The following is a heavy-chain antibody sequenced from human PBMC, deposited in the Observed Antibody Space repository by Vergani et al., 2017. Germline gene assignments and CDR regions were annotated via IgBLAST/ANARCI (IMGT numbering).Heavy chain of an antibody. CDR3: SGGGFYSARSDFKLYGLGV. J-gene: IGHJ6*02. CDR2: ISAYSGET. CDR1: RYTFSRYG. Sequence: QAQLVQSGAEVKKPGASVRVSCKASRYTFSRYGISWVRQAPGQGLEWMGWISAYSGETSYARSLQGRVTMTTDASTNTAYMSLRSLRSDDTAIYYCSGGGFYSARSDFKLYGLGVWRRGTTVAVTS. V-gene: IGHV1-18*01. D-gene: IGHD3-10*01.